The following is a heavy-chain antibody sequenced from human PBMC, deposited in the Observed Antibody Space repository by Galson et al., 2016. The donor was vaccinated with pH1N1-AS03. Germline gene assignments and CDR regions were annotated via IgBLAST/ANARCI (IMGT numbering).Heavy chain of an antibody. CDR3: ATIGAVPGLGGHWFDS. CDR1: GGTFRNFA. J-gene: IGHJ5*01. D-gene: IGHD6-19*01. CDR2: IVPTFTAP. Sequence: SVKVSCKASGGTFRNFAISWVRQAPGQGLEWMGRIVPTFTAPKYAQKFQGRLTITADDSATTTYMDLSGLKLEDTAIYYCATIGAVPGLGGHWFDSWGQGTHVIVSS. V-gene: IGHV1-69*13.